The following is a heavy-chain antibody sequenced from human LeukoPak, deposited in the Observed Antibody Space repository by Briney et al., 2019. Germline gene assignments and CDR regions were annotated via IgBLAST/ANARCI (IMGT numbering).Heavy chain of an antibody. CDR2: INPNSGGT. CDR1: GYTFTGYY. V-gene: IGHV1-2*02. Sequence: ASVKVSCKASGYTFTGYYIHWERQAPGQGLEWMGWINPNSGGTNYAQKFKGRVTMTRDTSISTAYMELSRLRSDDTAVYYCARCGEGYYFDYWGQGTLVTVSS. J-gene: IGHJ4*02. CDR3: ARCGEGYYFDY. D-gene: IGHD2-21*01.